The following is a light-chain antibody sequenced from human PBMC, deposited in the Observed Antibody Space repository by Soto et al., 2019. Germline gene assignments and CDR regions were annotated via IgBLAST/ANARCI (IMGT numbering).Light chain of an antibody. Sequence: QSALTQPASVSGSPGQSITISCTGTSSDVGGYNFVSWYQQHPGKAPKLIIYEVTHRPSGVSNRFSGSKSGNTASLTISGLQAEDGADYYCSSYTASNILEVFGTGTKVTVL. CDR1: SSDVGGYNF. CDR3: SSYTASNILEV. CDR2: EVT. J-gene: IGLJ1*01. V-gene: IGLV2-14*01.